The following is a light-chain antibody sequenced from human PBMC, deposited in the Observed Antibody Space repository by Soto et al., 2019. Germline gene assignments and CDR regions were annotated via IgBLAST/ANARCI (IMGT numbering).Light chain of an antibody. CDR1: SSNIGSNY. CDR3: EAWDDSLSGPV. J-gene: IGLJ7*01. Sequence: QSVLTQPPSASGTPGQRVTISCSGSSSNIGSNYVYWYQQLPGTAPKLLIYRNNQRPSGVPDRFSGSKSGTSASLAISGLRSEDDPDYYCEAWDDSLSGPVFGGGTQLTVL. CDR2: RNN. V-gene: IGLV1-47*01.